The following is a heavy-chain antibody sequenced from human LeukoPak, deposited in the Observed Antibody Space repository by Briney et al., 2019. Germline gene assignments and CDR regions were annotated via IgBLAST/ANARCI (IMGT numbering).Heavy chain of an antibody. J-gene: IGHJ4*02. D-gene: IGHD5-18*01. V-gene: IGHV3-23*01. Sequence: GGSLRLSCAASRFTFSSYAMSWVRQAPGKGLEWVSAISGSGGSTYYADSVKGRFTISRDNSKNTLYLQMNSLRAEDTAVYYCAKDPVQLWSPLFDYWGQGTLVTVSS. CDR2: ISGSGGST. CDR1: RFTFSSYA. CDR3: AKDPVQLWSPLFDY.